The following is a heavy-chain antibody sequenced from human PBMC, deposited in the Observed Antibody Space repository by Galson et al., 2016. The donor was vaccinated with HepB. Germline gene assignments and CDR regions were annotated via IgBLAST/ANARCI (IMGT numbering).Heavy chain of an antibody. CDR3: ARAPFYFGSGILDY. CDR1: GGPFNSYY. V-gene: IGHV4-34*01. D-gene: IGHD3-10*01. CDR2: VNHSGST. J-gene: IGHJ4*02. Sequence: SETLSLTCAVYGGPFNSYYWTWIRQHPGKGLEWIGEVNHSGSTNYNPSLKSRVTITVDTSKNQFSLMLKFVTVADAGIYFCARAPFYFGSGILDYWGQGTPVAVSS.